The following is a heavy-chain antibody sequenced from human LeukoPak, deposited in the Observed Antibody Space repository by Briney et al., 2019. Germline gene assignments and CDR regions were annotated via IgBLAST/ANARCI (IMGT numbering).Heavy chain of an antibody. Sequence: GESLKISCKGSGYSFSSYWIGWVRQMPGKGLEWMGIIFPADSDTRYSPSFQGHVTISADKSISTAYMQWNSLKASDTAMYFCARRNDYYGLDVWGQGTTVTVSS. V-gene: IGHV5-51*01. CDR2: IFPADSDT. CDR1: GYSFSSYW. CDR3: ARRNDYYGLDV. J-gene: IGHJ6*02. D-gene: IGHD2-8*01.